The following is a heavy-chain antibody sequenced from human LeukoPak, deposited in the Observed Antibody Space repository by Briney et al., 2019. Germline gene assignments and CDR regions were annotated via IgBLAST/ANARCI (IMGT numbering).Heavy chain of an antibody. Sequence: ASVKVSCKASGYTFTRYGVTWVRQAPGQGLEWMGWISGYNGNTNYAQKLQGRVTMTTDTSTNTAYMEARGLRSDDTAVYYCARDSSSSWYGFLDSWGQGTLVTVSS. CDR3: ARDSSSSWYGFLDS. CDR1: GYTFTRYG. D-gene: IGHD6-13*01. V-gene: IGHV1-18*01. CDR2: ISGYNGNT. J-gene: IGHJ4*02.